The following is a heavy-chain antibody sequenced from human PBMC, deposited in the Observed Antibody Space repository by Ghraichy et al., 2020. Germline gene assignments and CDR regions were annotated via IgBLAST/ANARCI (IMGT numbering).Heavy chain of an antibody. Sequence: ASVKVSCKVSGYTLTELSMHWVRQAPGKGLEWMGGFDPEDGETIYAQKFQGRVTMTEDTSTDTAYMELSSLRSEDTAVYYCATTLGGYSSSWYLGIYYYYGMDVWGQGTTVTVSS. J-gene: IGHJ6*02. CDR3: ATTLGGYSSSWYLGIYYYYGMDV. V-gene: IGHV1-24*01. CDR2: FDPEDGET. CDR1: GYTLTELS. D-gene: IGHD6-13*01.